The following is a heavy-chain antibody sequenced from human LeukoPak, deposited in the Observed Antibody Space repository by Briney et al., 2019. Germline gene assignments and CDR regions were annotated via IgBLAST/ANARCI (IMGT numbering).Heavy chain of an antibody. CDR1: GFTFSSYS. V-gene: IGHV3-30-3*01. CDR2: ISYDGSNK. D-gene: IGHD6-13*01. Sequence: GGSLRLSCAASGFTFSSYSMHWVRQAPGKGLEWVAVISYDGSNKYYADSVKGRFTISRDNSKNTLYLQMNSLRAEDTAVYYCAREEKGSSDSSWPCDYWGQGTLVTVSS. CDR3: AREEKGSSDSSWPCDY. J-gene: IGHJ4*02.